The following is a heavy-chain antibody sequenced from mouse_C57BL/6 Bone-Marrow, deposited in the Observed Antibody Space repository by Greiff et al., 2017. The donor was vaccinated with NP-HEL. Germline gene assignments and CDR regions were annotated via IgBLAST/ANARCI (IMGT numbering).Heavy chain of an antibody. CDR3: AARGLRRTLYFDY. V-gene: IGHV1-54*01. CDR1: GYAFTNYL. J-gene: IGHJ2*01. CDR2: INPGSGGT. D-gene: IGHD2-12*01. Sequence: QLKQSGAELVRPGTSVKVSCKASGYAFTNYLIEGVKQRPGQGLEWIGVINPGSGGTNYNEKFMGKATLTADKSSSTAYMQLSSLTSEDSAVYFCAARGLRRTLYFDYWGQGTTLTVSS.